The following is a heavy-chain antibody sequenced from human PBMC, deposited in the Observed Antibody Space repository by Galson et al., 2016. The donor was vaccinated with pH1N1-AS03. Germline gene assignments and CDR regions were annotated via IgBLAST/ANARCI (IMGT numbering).Heavy chain of an antibody. Sequence: SLRLSCAASGFMFTHYSMHWVRQAPGKGLEWVAVMSYEGTTTYYADSVKGRFTISRDNSKNTLYLQMNSLRTEDTALYYCALEEGGFGSNWLQTDAFDIWGQGTMVTVSS. J-gene: IGHJ3*02. CDR1: GFMFTHYS. CDR2: MSYEGTTT. CDR3: ALEEGGFGSNWLQTDAFDI. D-gene: IGHD6-13*01. V-gene: IGHV3-30-3*01.